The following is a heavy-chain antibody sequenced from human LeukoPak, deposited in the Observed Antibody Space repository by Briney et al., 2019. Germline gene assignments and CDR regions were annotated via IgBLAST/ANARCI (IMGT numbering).Heavy chain of an antibody. V-gene: IGHV1-2*02. Sequence: ASVKVSCKASGYTFTGYYMHWVRQAPGQGLEWMGWINPNSGGTNYAQKFQGRVTMTRDTSISTAYMERSRLRSDDTAVYYCASVRGYCSGGSCYPDAFDFWGQGTMVTVSS. D-gene: IGHD2-15*01. J-gene: IGHJ3*01. CDR2: INPNSGGT. CDR1: GYTFTGYY. CDR3: ASVRGYCSGGSCYPDAFDF.